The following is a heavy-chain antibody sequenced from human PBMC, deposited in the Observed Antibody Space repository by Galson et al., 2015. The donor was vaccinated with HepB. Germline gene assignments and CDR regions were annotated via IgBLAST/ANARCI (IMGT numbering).Heavy chain of an antibody. D-gene: IGHD2-15*01. CDR1: GFTFSSYS. V-gene: IGHV3-21*01. CDR3: ARLVVVAATTPGVDAFDI. CDR2: ISSSSSYI. Sequence: SLRLSCAASGFTFSSYSMNWVRQAPGKGLEWVSSISSSSSYIYYADSVKGRFTISRDNAKNSLYLQMNSLRAEDTAVYYCARLVVVAATTPGVDAFDIWGQGTMVTVSS. J-gene: IGHJ3*02.